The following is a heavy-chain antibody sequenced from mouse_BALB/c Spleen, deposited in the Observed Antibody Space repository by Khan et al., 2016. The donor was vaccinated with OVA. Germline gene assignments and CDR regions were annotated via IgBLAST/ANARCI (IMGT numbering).Heavy chain of an antibody. CDR1: GFTFSTYG. D-gene: IGHD1-1*01. CDR3: ARLAYYYDSEGFAY. J-gene: IGHJ3*01. V-gene: IGHV5-6*01. CDR2: ISSGGSYT. Sequence: EVQRVESGGDLVKPEGSLKLSCAASGFTFSTYGMSWVRQTPDKRLEWVATISSGGSYTYYPDSVQGRFTISRDNAKNTLYLQMSSLKSEDTAMFYCARLAYYYDSEGFAYWGQGTLVTVSA.